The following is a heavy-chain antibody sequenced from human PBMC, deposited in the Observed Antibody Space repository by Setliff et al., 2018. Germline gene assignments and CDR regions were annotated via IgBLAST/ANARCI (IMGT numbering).Heavy chain of an antibody. J-gene: IGHJ5*02. Sequence: SETLSLTCTVSGGSISTSSYYWGWIRQPPGKGLEWIGSIYYSGSTYYNPSLKSRVTISVDTSKKQFSLKLSSVTAADTAVYYCARLYIVVVVAATPAWFDPWGQGTLVTVS. CDR1: GGSISTSSYY. CDR2: IYYSGST. CDR3: ARLYIVVVVAATPAWFDP. D-gene: IGHD2-15*01. V-gene: IGHV4-39*07.